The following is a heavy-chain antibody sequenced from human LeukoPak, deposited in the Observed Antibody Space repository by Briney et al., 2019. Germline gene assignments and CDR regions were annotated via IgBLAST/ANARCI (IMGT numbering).Heavy chain of an antibody. CDR1: EFTFTSYE. V-gene: IGHV3-48*03. J-gene: IGHJ4*02. D-gene: IGHD6-19*01. Sequence: GGSLRLSCAASEFTFTSYELNWVRQAPGKGLEWVSYISSSGNTISYADSVKGRFTISRDNSKNTLYLQMNSLRAEDTAVYYCARHSSTGWLVPVYFDYWGQGTLVTVSS. CDR2: ISSSGNTI. CDR3: ARHSSTGWLVPVYFDY.